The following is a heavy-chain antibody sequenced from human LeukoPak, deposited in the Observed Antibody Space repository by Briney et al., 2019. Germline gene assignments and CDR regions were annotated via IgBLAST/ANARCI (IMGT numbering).Heavy chain of an antibody. D-gene: IGHD2-2*02. J-gene: IGHJ5*02. CDR1: GGSFSGYY. V-gene: IGHV4-34*01. CDR2: INHSGST. CDR3: ARDDPYCSSTSCYRGNNWFDP. Sequence: SETLSLTCAVYGGSFSGYYWSWIRQPPGKGLEWIGEINHSGSTNYNPSLKSRVTISVDTSKNQFSLKLSSVTAADTAVYYRARDDPYCSSTSCYRGNNWFDPWGQGTLVTVSS.